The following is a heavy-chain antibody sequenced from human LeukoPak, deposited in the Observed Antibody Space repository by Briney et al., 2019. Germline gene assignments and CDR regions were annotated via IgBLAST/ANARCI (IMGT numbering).Heavy chain of an antibody. CDR2: ISGSGGGT. V-gene: IGHV3-23*01. Sequence: GGSLRLSCAASAFTFSSYAMNWVRQAPGKGLEWVSTISGSGGGTYYADSVKGRFTISRDNPKNTLYLQMNSLRAEDTAVYYCAIAAAGRDFYGASAFDPWGQGTLVTVSS. CDR1: AFTFSSYA. J-gene: IGHJ5*02. D-gene: IGHD6-13*01. CDR3: AIAAAGRDFYGASAFDP.